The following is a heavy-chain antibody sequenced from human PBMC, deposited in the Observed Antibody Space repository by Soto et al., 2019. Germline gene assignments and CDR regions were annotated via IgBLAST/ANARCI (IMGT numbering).Heavy chain of an antibody. CDR1: GGSISSGGYY. CDR3: ARVGYYDSSGYYYFDY. D-gene: IGHD3-22*01. V-gene: IGHV4-61*08. Sequence: PSETLSLTCTVSGGSISSGGYYWSWIRQHPGKGLEWIGYIYHSGSTNYNPSLKSRVTISVDTSKNQFSLKLTSVTAADTAVYYCARVGYYDSSGYYYFDYWGQGTLVTVSS. CDR2: IYHSGST. J-gene: IGHJ4*02.